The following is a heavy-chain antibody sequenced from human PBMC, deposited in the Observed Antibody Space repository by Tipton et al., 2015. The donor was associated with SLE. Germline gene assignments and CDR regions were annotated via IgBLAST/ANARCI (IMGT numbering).Heavy chain of an antibody. CDR3: ARRFDY. J-gene: IGHJ4*02. CDR2: IFHSGIT. V-gene: IGHV4-30-2*01. Sequence: TLSLTCAVSGASIGRGGYSWNWIRQPPGKGLQWIGYIFHSGITYYNPSLKSRVTMSVDRSKNQFSLKLSSVTAADTAVYYCARRFDYWGQGTLVTVSS. CDR1: GASIGRGGYS.